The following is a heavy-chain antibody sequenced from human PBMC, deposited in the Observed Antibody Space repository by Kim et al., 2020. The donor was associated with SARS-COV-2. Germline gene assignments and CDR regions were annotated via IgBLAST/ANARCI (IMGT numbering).Heavy chain of an antibody. D-gene: IGHD4-17*01. CDR3: ARGVPYLNYGGNSGFRGDWYFDL. CDR1: GGSISSYY. CDR2: IYYSGST. V-gene: IGHV4-59*13. Sequence: SETLSLTCTVSGGSISSYYWSWIRQPPGKGLEWIGYIYYSGSTNYNPSLKSRVTISVDTSKNQFSLKLSSVTAADTAVYYCARGVPYLNYGGNSGFRGDWYFDLWGRGTLVTVSS. J-gene: IGHJ2*01.